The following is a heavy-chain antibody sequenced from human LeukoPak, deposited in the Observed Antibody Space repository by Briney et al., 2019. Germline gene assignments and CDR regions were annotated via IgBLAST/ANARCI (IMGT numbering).Heavy chain of an antibody. J-gene: IGHJ5*02. D-gene: IGHD6-13*01. V-gene: IGHV4-39*01. CDR1: GGSISSSSYY. Sequence: PSETLSLTCTVSGGSISSSSYYWGWIRQPPGKGLEWIGSIYYSGSTYYNPSLKSRVTISVDTSKNQFSLKLSSVTAADTAVYYCARVLGYSSSWYEDRFDPWGQGTLVTVSS. CDR2: IYYSGST. CDR3: ARVLGYSSSWYEDRFDP.